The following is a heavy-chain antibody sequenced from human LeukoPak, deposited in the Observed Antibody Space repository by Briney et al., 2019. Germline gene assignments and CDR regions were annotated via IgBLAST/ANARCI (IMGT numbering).Heavy chain of an antibody. V-gene: IGHV3-9*01. CDR3: ARVPYYDSSGVY. CDR2: ISWNSGSI. J-gene: IGHJ4*02. CDR1: GFTFDDYA. Sequence: AGGSLRLSCAASGFTFDDYAMHWVRQAPGKGLEWVSGISWNSGSIGYADSVKGRFTISRDNAKNSLYLQMNSLRAEDTAVYYCARVPYYDSSGVYWGQGTLVTVSS. D-gene: IGHD3-22*01.